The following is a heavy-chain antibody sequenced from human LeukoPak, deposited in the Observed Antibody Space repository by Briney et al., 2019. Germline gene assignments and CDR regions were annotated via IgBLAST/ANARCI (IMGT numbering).Heavy chain of an antibody. D-gene: IGHD6-19*01. CDR2: ISSGSSYI. CDR1: GFTFSSYS. V-gene: IGHV3-21*01. Sequence: GGSLRLSCAASGFTFSSYSMNWVCQAPGKGLEWVSSISSGSSYIYYADSVKGRFTISRDNAKNSLYLQMNSLRAEDTAVYYCARDPSSGWYGYWGQGTLVTVSS. CDR3: ARDPSSGWYGY. J-gene: IGHJ4*02.